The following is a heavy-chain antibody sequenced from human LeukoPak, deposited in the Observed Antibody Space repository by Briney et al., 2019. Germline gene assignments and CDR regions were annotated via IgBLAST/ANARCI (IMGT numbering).Heavy chain of an antibody. J-gene: IGHJ6*03. CDR3: ARVSLGLNYYYYYMDV. CDR1: GYTLTGYY. CDR2: INPNSGGT. V-gene: IGHV1-2*02. D-gene: IGHD3-16*02. Sequence: GASVKVSCKASGYTLTGYYMHWVRQAPGQGLEWMGWINPNSGGTNYAQKFQGRVTMTRDTSISTAYMELSRLRSDDTAVYYCARVSLGLNYYYYYMDVWGKGTTVTVSS.